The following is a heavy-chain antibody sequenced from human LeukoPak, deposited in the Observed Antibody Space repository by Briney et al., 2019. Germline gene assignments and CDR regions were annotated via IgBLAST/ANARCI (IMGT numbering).Heavy chain of an antibody. D-gene: IGHD2-2*01. CDR1: GFTFSSYA. CDR2: ISYDGSNK. Sequence: QTGGSLRLSCAASGFTFSSYAMHWVRQAPGKGLEWVAVISYDGSNKYYADSVKGRFTISRDNSKNTLYLQMNSLRAEDTAVYYCARGVVVVPAAIDGDYYYYMDVWGKGTTVTLSS. V-gene: IGHV3-30*01. J-gene: IGHJ6*03. CDR3: ARGVVVVPAAIDGDYYYYMDV.